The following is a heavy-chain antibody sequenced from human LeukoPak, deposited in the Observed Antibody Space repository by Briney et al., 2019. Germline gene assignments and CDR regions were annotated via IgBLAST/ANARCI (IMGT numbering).Heavy chain of an antibody. CDR3: AKDGGLWVSAHWGDS. J-gene: IGHJ4*02. D-gene: IGHD7-27*01. V-gene: IGHV3-23*01. CDR1: GFSFSSYT. CDR2: ITTSDGNT. Sequence: GGSLRLSCAATGFSFSSYTMSWVRQAPGKGLEWVSTITTSDGNTYYADSVKGRFTVSRDNSKNTLFLQMNSLRAEDTAVYYCAKDGGLWVSAHWGDSWGRGTLVTVSS.